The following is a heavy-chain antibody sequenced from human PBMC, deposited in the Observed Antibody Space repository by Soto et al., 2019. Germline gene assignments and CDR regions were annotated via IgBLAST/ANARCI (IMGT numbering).Heavy chain of an antibody. CDR3: AKDIGRITFGGVTPDY. CDR2: ISWNSGSI. D-gene: IGHD3-16*01. V-gene: IGHV3-9*01. CDR1: GFTFDDYA. Sequence: GGSLRLSCAASGFTFDDYAMHWVRQAPGKGLEWVSGISWNSGSIGYADSVKGRFTISRDNAKNSLYLQMNSLRAEDTALYYCAKDIGRITFGGVTPDYWGQGTLVTVSS. J-gene: IGHJ4*02.